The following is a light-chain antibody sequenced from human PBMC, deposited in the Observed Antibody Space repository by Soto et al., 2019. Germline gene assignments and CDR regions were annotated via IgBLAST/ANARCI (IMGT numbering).Light chain of an antibody. CDR3: HQRSNLHLT. J-gene: IGKJ4*01. CDR2: DAS. Sequence: EIVLTQSPATLSLSPGERATLSCRASQSVSRYLAWYQQKPGQAPRLLIYDASNRATVIPARFSGSGSGTDFTLTISGLEPEDFAVYYCHQRSNLHLTFGGGTKVEIK. CDR1: QSVSRY. V-gene: IGKV3-11*01.